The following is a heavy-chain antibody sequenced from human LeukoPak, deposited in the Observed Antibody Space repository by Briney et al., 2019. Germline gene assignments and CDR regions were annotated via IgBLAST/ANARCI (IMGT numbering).Heavy chain of an antibody. CDR2: IKSKTDGGTT. CDR3: VRDGSGYDY. D-gene: IGHD5-24*01. J-gene: IGHJ4*02. Sequence: GGSLRLSCAASGFTFSNAWMSWVRQAPGKGLEWVGRIKSKTDGGTTDYAAPVKGRFTISRDDSKNTLYLQMNSLRADDTAIYYCVRDGSGYDYWGQGTLVTVSS. V-gene: IGHV3-15*01. CDR1: GFTFSNAW.